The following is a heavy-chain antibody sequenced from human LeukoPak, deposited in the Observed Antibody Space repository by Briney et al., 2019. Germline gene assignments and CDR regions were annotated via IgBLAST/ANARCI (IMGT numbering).Heavy chain of an antibody. J-gene: IGHJ5*02. CDR1: GGSFSGYY. CDR2: INHSGST. CDR3: ARSLIVVVVAATPKNGWFDP. D-gene: IGHD2-15*01. Sequence: PSETLSLTCAVYGGSFSGYYWSWLRQPPGKGLEWIGEINHSGSTYYNPSLKSRVTISVDTSKNQFSLKLSSVTAADTAVYYCARSLIVVVVAATPKNGWFDPWGQGTLVTVSS. V-gene: IGHV4-34*01.